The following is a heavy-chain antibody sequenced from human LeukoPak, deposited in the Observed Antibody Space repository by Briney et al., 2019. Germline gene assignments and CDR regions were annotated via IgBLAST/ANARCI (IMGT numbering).Heavy chain of an antibody. V-gene: IGHV1-46*01. CDR3: ARESDVGRDFDC. CDR1: GYTFTYHY. J-gene: IGHJ4*02. Sequence: ASVKVSCKASGYTFTYHYIHLVRQAPGQGLEWMGIINPSNGDTNYAQRFQGRVTMTRDTSTSTVYMELSSLDSEDTAVYYCARESDVGRDFDCWGQGTLVTVSS. D-gene: IGHD1-1*01. CDR2: INPSNGDT.